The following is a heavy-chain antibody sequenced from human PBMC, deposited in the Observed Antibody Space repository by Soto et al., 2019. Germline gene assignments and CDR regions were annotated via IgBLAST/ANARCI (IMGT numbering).Heavy chain of an antibody. CDR1: GFTFRIYS. V-gene: IGHV3-48*01. CDR3: VRAYTSSSNFNY. CDR2: ISSTSTTI. D-gene: IGHD6-6*01. Sequence: GGSLRLSCAASGFTFRIYSMNWVRQAPGKGLEWVSYISSTSTTIYYADSVKGRFTISRDNAKNSLYLQMNSLRVEDTAVYYCVRAYTSSSNFNYWGQEPLVTVSS. J-gene: IGHJ4*02.